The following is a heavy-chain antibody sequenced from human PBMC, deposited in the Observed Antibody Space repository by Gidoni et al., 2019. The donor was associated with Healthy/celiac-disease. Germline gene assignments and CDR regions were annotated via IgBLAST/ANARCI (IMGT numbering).Heavy chain of an antibody. V-gene: IGHV4-31*03. CDR2: IYYSGST. D-gene: IGHD1-26*01. CDR1: GGSISSGGYY. Sequence: QVPLQESGPGLVKPSQTLSLTCTVSGGSISSGGYYWSLIRQHPWKGLEWIGYIYYSGSTYDNPSLKSRVTISVDTSKNQFSLKLSSVTAADTAVYYCARRRVGNCDYWGQGTLVTVSS. J-gene: IGHJ4*02. CDR3: ARRRVGNCDY.